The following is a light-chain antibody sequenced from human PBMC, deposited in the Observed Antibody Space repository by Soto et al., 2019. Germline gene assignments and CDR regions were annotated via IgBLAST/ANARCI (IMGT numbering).Light chain of an antibody. CDR2: RAS. Sequence: EIGMTQSPGTLSLSPGERATLSCRASQSVSSTYLAWYQQKPGRAPSLLIYRASRRATGIPDRISDSGSGTDFTLTISRLEPEDFAVYYCQQYERSPTTFGGGTKVEIK. V-gene: IGKV3-20*01. J-gene: IGKJ4*01. CDR1: QSVSSTY. CDR3: QQYERSPTT.